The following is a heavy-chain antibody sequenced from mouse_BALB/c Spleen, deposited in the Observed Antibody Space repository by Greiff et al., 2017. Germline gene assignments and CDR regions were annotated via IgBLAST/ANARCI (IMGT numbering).Heavy chain of an antibody. V-gene: IGHV5-17*02. CDR3: ARNYYGSSFMDY. J-gene: IGHJ4*01. Sequence: DVMLVESGGGLVQPGGSRKLSCAASGFTFSSFGMHWVRQAPEKGLEWVAYISSGSSTIYYADTVKGRFTISRDNPKNTLFLQMTSLRSEDTAMYYCARNYYGSSFMDYWGQGTSVTVSS. D-gene: IGHD1-1*01. CDR1: GFTFSSFG. CDR2: ISSGSSTI.